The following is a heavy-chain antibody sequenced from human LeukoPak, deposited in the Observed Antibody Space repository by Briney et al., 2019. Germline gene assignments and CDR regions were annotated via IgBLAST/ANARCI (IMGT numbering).Heavy chain of an antibody. V-gene: IGHV4-61*02. CDR1: GGSISSGSYY. CDR2: IYTSGST. CDR3: ARGRFGEETFDY. D-gene: IGHD3-10*01. Sequence: PSETLSLTCTVSGGSISSGSYYWSWIRQPAGKGLEWIGRIYTSGSTNYNPSLKSRVTISVDTSKNQFSLKLSSVTAADTAVYYCARGRFGEETFDYWGQGTLVTVSS. J-gene: IGHJ4*02.